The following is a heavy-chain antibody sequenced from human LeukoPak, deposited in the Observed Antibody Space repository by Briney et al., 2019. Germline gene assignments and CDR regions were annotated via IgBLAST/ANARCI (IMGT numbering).Heavy chain of an antibody. J-gene: IGHJ4*02. V-gene: IGHV1-18*01. CDR1: GYTFTAYG. CDR2: ISTHSGNT. Sequence: ASVKVSCKASGYTFTAYGLSWVRQAPGQGLEWMGWISTHSGNTDYAQKFQGRVTMTTDTSTTTAYMELRSLRSDDTAVYYCARDTLPDYWGQGTLVTVSS. CDR3: ARDTLPDY.